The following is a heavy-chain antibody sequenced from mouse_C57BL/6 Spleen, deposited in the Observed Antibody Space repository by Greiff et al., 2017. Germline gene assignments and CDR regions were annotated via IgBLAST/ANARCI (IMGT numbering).Heavy chain of an antibody. V-gene: IGHV1-47*01. CDR1: GYTFTTYP. Sequence: SGAELVKPGASVKMSCKASGYTFTTYPIEWMKQNHGKSLEWIGNFHPYNDDTKYNEKFKGKATLTVEKSSSTVYLELSRLTSDDSAVYYCARVNDYDKDYYAMDYWGQGTSVTVSS. CDR3: ARVNDYDKDYYAMDY. D-gene: IGHD2-4*01. J-gene: IGHJ4*01. CDR2: FHPYNDDT.